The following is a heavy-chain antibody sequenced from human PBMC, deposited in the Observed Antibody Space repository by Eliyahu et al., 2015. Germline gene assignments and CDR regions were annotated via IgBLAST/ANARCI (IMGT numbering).Heavy chain of an antibody. CDR3: ARDLPMTTVTTGYWYFDL. V-gene: IGHV4-39*07. D-gene: IGHD4-17*01. J-gene: IGHJ2*01. CDR1: GXSIXSSSXY. CDR2: IYYSGST. Sequence: QLQLQESGPGLVKPSEXLSLTCTVSGXSIXSSSXYWXXIRXPPGKGLEWIGSIYYSGSTYYNPSLKSRVTISVDTSKNQFSLKLSSVTAADTAVYYCARDLPMTTVTTGYWYFDLWGRGTLVTVSS.